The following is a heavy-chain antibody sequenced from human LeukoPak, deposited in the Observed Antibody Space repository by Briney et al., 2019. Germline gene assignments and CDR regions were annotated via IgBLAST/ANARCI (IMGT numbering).Heavy chain of an antibody. D-gene: IGHD4-23*01. CDR1: GYNFTSYW. CDR3: ARRDYGGKHFDY. V-gene: IGHV5-51*01. Sequence: GGSLEISWKGSGYNFTSYWIGWVRPGPGKGLEGMGIIYAGDSDTRYSPSCQGQVNISADKSISTAYLQWSSLKASDTAMYYSARRDYGGKHFDYWGQGTLVTVSS. J-gene: IGHJ4*02. CDR2: IYAGDSDT.